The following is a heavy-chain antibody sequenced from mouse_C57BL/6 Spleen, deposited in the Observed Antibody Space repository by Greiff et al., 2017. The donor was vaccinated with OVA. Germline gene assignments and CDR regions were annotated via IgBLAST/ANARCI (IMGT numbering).Heavy chain of an antibody. CDR2: ISYDGSN. V-gene: IGHV3-6*01. CDR1: GYSITSGYY. Sequence: ESGPGLVKPSQSLSLTCSVTGYSITSGYYWNWIRQFPGNKLEWMGYISYDGSNNYNPSLKNRISITRDTSKNQFFLKLNSVTTEDTATYYCARDPGGDGYFDYWGQGTTLTVSS. D-gene: IGHD2-3*01. CDR3: ARDPGGDGYFDY. J-gene: IGHJ2*01.